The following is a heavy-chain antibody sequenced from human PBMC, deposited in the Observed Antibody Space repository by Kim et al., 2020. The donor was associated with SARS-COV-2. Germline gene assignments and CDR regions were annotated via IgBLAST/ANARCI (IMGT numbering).Heavy chain of an antibody. Sequence: SETLSLTCAVYGGSFSGYYWSWIRQPPGKGLEWIGEINHSGSTNYNPSLKSRVTISVDTSKNQFSLKLSSVTAADTAVYYCARGSLLWFGELLTPGWFDPWGQGTLVTVSS. D-gene: IGHD3-10*01. CDR2: INHSGST. CDR3: ARGSLLWFGELLTPGWFDP. J-gene: IGHJ5*02. CDR1: GGSFSGYY. V-gene: IGHV4-34*01.